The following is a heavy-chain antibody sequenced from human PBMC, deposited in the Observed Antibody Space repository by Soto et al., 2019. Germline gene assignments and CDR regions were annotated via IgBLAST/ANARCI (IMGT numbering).Heavy chain of an antibody. J-gene: IGHJ4*02. Sequence: SETLSLTCAVSGVSISSSNWWSWVRQPPGKGLEWIGEIYHSGSTNYNPSLKSRVTISVDKSKNQFSLKLSSVTAADTAVYYCARDPKSIAAAGTFDYWGQGTLVTVSS. V-gene: IGHV4-4*02. CDR3: ARDPKSIAAAGTFDY. CDR1: GVSISSSNW. CDR2: IYHSGST. D-gene: IGHD6-13*01.